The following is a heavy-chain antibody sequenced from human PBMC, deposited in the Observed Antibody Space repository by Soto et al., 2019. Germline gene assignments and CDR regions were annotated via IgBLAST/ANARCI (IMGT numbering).Heavy chain of an antibody. CDR3: ARDGEGY. CDR1: GFTFSSNW. J-gene: IGHJ4*02. D-gene: IGHD2-21*01. CDR2: INTDGSVT. Sequence: EVQLVESGGGLVQPGGSLRLSGAASGFTFSSNWMHWVRQIPGKGLVWVSRINTDGSVTNYADSVKGRFTTYRDNPKNMLYLQMHSLRLEDTAVYYCARDGEGYWGQGALVTVSS. V-gene: IGHV3-74*01.